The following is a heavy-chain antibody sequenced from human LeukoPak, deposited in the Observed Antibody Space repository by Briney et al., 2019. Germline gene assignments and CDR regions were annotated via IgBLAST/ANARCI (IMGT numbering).Heavy chain of an antibody. V-gene: IGHV1-46*01. CDR3: ARGVAVMRLRLGELPEPFDY. CDR1: GYTFTSYY. J-gene: IGHJ4*02. Sequence: ASVKVSCKASGYTFTSYYMHWVRQAPGQGLEWMGIINPSGGSTSYAQKFLGRVTMTRDTSTSTVYMELSSLRSEDTAVYYCARGVAVMRLRLGELPEPFDYWGQGTLVTVSS. CDR2: INPSGGST. D-gene: IGHD3-16*01.